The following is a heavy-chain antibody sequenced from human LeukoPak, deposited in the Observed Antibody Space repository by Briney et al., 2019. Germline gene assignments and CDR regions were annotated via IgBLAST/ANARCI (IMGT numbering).Heavy chain of an antibody. CDR2: IYYSGST. CDR3: ARHAETLLWFGELYYSDY. J-gene: IGHJ4*02. V-gene: IGHV4-39*01. D-gene: IGHD3-10*01. Sequence: PSETLSLTCTVSGGSISSSSYYWGWIRQPPGKGLEWIGSIYYSGSTYYNPSLKSRVTISVDTSKNQFSLKLSSVTAADTAVYYCARHAETLLWFGELYYSDYWGQGTLVTVSS. CDR1: GGSISSSSYY.